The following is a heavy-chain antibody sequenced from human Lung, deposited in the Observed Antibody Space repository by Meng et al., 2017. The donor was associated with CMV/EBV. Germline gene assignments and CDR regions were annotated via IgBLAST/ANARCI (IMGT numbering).Heavy chain of an antibody. D-gene: IGHD3-22*01. CDR1: GFTFSVYS. CDR3: ARESSGSFVLDV. Sequence: ESXKISXAASGFTFSVYSMIWVRQAPGKGLEWVSTISSSSSFISYVDSVKGRFTISRDNAENSLYLHMNGLRAEDTAVYFCARESSGSFVLDVWGQGTPVTVSS. J-gene: IGHJ6*02. V-gene: IGHV3-21*01. CDR2: ISSSSSFI.